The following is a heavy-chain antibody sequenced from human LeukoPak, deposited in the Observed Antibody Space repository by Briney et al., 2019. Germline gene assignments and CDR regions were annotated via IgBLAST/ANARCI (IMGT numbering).Heavy chain of an antibody. CDR1: GYTFTGYY. V-gene: IGHV1-2*02. Sequence: ASVKVSCKASGYTFTGYYMHWVRQAPGQGLEWMGWINPNSGGTNYAQKFQGRVTMTRDTSISTAYMELSRLRSDDTAVYYCARSVDTAMARDYWGQGTLVTVSS. D-gene: IGHD5-18*01. CDR2: INPNSGGT. J-gene: IGHJ4*02. CDR3: ARSVDTAMARDY.